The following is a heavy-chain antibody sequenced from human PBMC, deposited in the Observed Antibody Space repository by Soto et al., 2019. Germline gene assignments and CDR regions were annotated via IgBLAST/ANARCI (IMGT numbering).Heavy chain of an antibody. Sequence: QVQLVQSGAEVKKPGSSVKVSCKASGGTFSSYAISWVRQAPGQGLEWMGGIIPIFGTANYAQKFQGRVTITADASNSTAYMEPGSPRSEDTAVYYCASPLIFGVVISYFGYWGQGTLVTVSS. J-gene: IGHJ4*02. CDR2: IIPIFGTA. CDR1: GGTFSSYA. CDR3: ASPLIFGVVISYFGY. D-gene: IGHD3-3*01. V-gene: IGHV1-69*01.